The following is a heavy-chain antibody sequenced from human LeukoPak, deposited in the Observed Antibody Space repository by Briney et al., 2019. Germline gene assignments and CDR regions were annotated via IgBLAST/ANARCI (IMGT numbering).Heavy chain of an antibody. CDR3: ARAIEVGAMTPFDY. V-gene: IGHV4-4*02. Sequence: PSGTLSLTCAVSGGSISSSNWWSWVRQPPGKGLEWIGEIYHSGSTYYNPSLKSRVTISVDTSKNQFSLKLSSVTAADTAVYYCARAIEVGAMTPFDYWGQGTLVTVSS. J-gene: IGHJ4*02. D-gene: IGHD1-26*01. CDR2: IYHSGST. CDR1: GGSISSSNW.